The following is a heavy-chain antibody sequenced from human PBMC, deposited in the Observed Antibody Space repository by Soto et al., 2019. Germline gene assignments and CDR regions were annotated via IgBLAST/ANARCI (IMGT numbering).Heavy chain of an antibody. D-gene: IGHD3-10*01. V-gene: IGHV4-31*03. CDR3: AREGFGEPYNWFDP. CDR1: GGSISSGGYY. CDR2: IYYSGST. J-gene: IGHJ5*02. Sequence: SETLSLTCTVSGGSISSGGYYWSWIRQHPGKGLEWIGYIYYSGSTYYNPSLKSRVTISVDTSKNQFSLKLSSVTAADTAVYYCAREGFGEPYNWFDPWGQGTLVTVSS.